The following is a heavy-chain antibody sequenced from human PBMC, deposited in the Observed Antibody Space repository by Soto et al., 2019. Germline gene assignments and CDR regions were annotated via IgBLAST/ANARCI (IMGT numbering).Heavy chain of an antibody. CDR1: GYTFTSYD. Sequence: QVQLVQSGAEVKKPGASVKVSCKASGYTFTSYDINWVRQATGQGLEWMGWMNPNSGNTGYAQKFQGRVTMSMNMSISTGYMEQSSLGSEGTAVYYCASYNQRGYFGMDVWAQGTTVTVSS. CDR3: ASYNQRGYFGMDV. D-gene: IGHD1-20*01. CDR2: MNPNSGNT. J-gene: IGHJ6*02. V-gene: IGHV1-8*01.